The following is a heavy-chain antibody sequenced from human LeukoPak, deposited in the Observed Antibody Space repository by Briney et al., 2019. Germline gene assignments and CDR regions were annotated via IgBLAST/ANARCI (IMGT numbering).Heavy chain of an antibody. CDR2: IYSGGST. J-gene: IGHJ4*02. D-gene: IGHD2-15*01. CDR3: ARSYCSGGSCYSFDY. CDR1: GFTVSSNY. V-gene: IGHV3-53*01. Sequence: PGGSLRLSCAASGFTVSSNYMSWVRQAPGKGLEWVSVIYSGGSTYYADSVKGRFTISRHNSKNTLYLQMNSLRAEDTAVYYCARSYCSGGSCYSFDYWGQGTLVTVSS.